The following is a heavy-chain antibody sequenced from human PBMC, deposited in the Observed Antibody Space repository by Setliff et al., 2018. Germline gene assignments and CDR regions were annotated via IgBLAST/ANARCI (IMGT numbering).Heavy chain of an antibody. D-gene: IGHD7-27*01. CDR1: GGSITNFY. J-gene: IGHJ3*01. Sequence: SETLSLTCTVSGGSITNFYWNWIRQSPGKGLEWIGYIYSSGITNYNPSLKSRLTMSVDTSKNQFSLHLSSMTAADTAVYYCARQPPLNWAIPFDLWGQGRRVTVSS. CDR2: IYSSGIT. V-gene: IGHV4-59*08. CDR3: ARQPPLNWAIPFDL.